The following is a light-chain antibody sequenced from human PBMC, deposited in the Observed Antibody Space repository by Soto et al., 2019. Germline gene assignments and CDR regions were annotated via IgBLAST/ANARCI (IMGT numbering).Light chain of an antibody. CDR1: GSDVGGYNY. V-gene: IGLV2-8*02. J-gene: IGLJ2*01. CDR2: EVS. Sequence: QSALTQPPSASRSPGQSVTISCTGTGSDVGGYNYVSWYQQHPGKAPKLMISEVSKRPSGVPDRFSGSKSGNTASLTVSGLQAEDEAAYYCSSFAGNNNLVFGGGTKLTVL. CDR3: SSFAGNNNLV.